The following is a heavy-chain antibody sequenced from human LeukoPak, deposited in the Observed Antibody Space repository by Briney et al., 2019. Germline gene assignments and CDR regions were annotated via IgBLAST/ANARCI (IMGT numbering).Heavy chain of an antibody. J-gene: IGHJ6*02. Sequence: PGGSLRLSCAASGFTVSSNYMSWVRQAPGKGLEWVSGINWNGGSTGYADSVKGRFTISRDNAKNSLYLQMNSLRAEDTALYYCARDYASLLLWFGEFPTRMDVWGQGTTVTVSS. CDR1: GFTVSSNY. V-gene: IGHV3-20*04. D-gene: IGHD3-10*01. CDR3: ARDYASLLLWFGEFPTRMDV. CDR2: INWNGGST.